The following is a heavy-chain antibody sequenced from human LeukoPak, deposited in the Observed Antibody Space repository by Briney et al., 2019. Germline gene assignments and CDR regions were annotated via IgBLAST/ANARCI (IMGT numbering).Heavy chain of an antibody. V-gene: IGHV3-23*01. D-gene: IGHD2-15*01. Sequence: GGPLRLSCAASGFTFSSYAMSWVRQAPGKGLEWVSTICGSSDNTYNADSVKGRFSISRDNSKNTLYLQMNSLRDEDTAIYYCAKGFRSDGTCYSSVDYWGQGTLVTVSS. J-gene: IGHJ4*02. CDR2: ICGSSDNT. CDR1: GFTFSSYA. CDR3: AKGFRSDGTCYSSVDY.